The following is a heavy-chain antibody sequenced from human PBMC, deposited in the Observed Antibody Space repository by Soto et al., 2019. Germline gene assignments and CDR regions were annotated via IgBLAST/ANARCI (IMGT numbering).Heavy chain of an antibody. CDR1: GFTFSSYA. Sequence: QVQLVESGGGVVQPGRSLRLSCAASGFTFSSYAMHWVRQAPGKGLEWVAVISYDGSNKYYADSVKGRFTISRDNSKNTLYLQMNSLRAEDTAVYYCAYKVDYWGQGTLVTVSS. V-gene: IGHV3-30-3*01. CDR3: AYKVDY. J-gene: IGHJ4*02. CDR2: ISYDGSNK. D-gene: IGHD1-20*01.